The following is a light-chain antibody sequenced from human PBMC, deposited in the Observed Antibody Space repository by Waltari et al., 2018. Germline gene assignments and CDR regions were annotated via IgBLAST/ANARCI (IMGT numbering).Light chain of an antibody. J-gene: IGLJ3*02. CDR1: SSDVGAYNY. CDR3: SSSTSSTTRV. Sequence: QSALTQPASVSASPGQSITISCTGTSSDVGAYNYVSWYQQHPGKNPKLIIYDVRIRPAGVSNRFSGSKSGNTASLTISGLQADYEADYYCSSSTSSTTRVFGGGTRLTVL. CDR2: DVR. V-gene: IGLV2-14*03.